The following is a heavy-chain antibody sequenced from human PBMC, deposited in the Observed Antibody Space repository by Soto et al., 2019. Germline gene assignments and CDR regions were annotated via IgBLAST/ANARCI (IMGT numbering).Heavy chain of an antibody. CDR3: ARMSIVGRRDYYYGMDV. CDR1: GFSFSYYS. Sequence: GGSLRLSCAASGFSFSYYSVNWVRQAPGKGLEWVSSIRSSTSYIYYADSVKGRLTISRDNAKNSPSLQMNSLRAEDTAVYFCARMSIVGRRDYYYGMDVWGQGTTVTVSS. CDR2: IRSSTSYI. D-gene: IGHD6-6*01. V-gene: IGHV3-21*01. J-gene: IGHJ6*02.